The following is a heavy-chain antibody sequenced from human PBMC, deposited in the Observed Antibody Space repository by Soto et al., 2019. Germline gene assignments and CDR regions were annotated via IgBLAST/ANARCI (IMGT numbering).Heavy chain of an antibody. CDR3: ARDMHYGSGSYYVYYYGMDV. D-gene: IGHD3-10*01. CDR2: INHSGST. Sequence: QVQLQQWGAGLLKPSETLSLTCAVYGGSFSGYYWSWIRQPPGKGLEWIGEINHSGSTNYNPSLKGRVTVSVDQYKTKFSLKLRSVTAAATAVYYCARDMHYGSGSYYVYYYGMDVWGQGTTVTVSS. J-gene: IGHJ6*02. CDR1: GGSFSGYY. V-gene: IGHV4-34*01.